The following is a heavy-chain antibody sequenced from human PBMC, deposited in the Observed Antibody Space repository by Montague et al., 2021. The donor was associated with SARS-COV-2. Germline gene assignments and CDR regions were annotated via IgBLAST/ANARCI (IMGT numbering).Heavy chain of an antibody. J-gene: IGHJ4*02. CDR2: ISSSGSTI. CDR3: ARAVPYVFRPLKYFDY. V-gene: IGHV3-48*03. D-gene: IGHD3-16*01. CDR1: GFTFSSYE. Sequence: SLRLSFAASGFTFSSYEMNWVRQAPGKGLEWVSYISSSGSTIYYADSVKGRFTISRDNAKNSLYLQMNSLRAEDTAVYYCARAVPYVFRPLKYFDYWGQGTLVAVSS.